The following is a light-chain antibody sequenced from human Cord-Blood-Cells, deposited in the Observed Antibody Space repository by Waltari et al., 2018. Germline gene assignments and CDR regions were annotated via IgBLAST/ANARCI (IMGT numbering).Light chain of an antibody. Sequence: EIVLTQPPAPLSLSPGERATPSCRASQSVSSYLAWYQQKPGQAPRLRIYDASNRATGIPARFSGSGSGTDFTLTISSLEPEDFAVYYCQQRSNWPRTFGQGTKLEIK. V-gene: IGKV3-11*01. CDR3: QQRSNWPRT. CDR1: QSVSSY. CDR2: DAS. J-gene: IGKJ2*01.